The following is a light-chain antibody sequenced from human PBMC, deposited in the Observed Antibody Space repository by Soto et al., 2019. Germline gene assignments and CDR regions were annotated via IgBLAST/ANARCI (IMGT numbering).Light chain of an antibody. V-gene: IGLV2-11*01. Sequence: QSVLTQPRSVSGSPGQSVTISCTGTSSDVGGLNYVSWYQHHPGKAPKLMIYDVSKRPSGVPDRFSGSKSGNTASLTISGLQAEDEADYYCCSSAGSYVFGTGTKVTVL. CDR2: DVS. CDR1: SSDVGGLNY. J-gene: IGLJ1*01. CDR3: CSSAGSYV.